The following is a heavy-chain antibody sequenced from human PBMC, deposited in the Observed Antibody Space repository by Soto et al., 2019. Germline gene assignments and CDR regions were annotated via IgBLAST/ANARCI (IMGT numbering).Heavy chain of an antibody. Sequence: QVQLVESGGGVVQPGRSLRLSCAASGFTFSSYAMHWVRQAPGKGLEWVAVISYDGSNKYYADSVKGRFTISRDNSKNTLYLQMNCLRAEDTAVYYCARDPLGYCSGGSCYSEVYWGQGTLVTVSS. J-gene: IGHJ4*02. V-gene: IGHV3-30-3*01. CDR2: ISYDGSNK. D-gene: IGHD2-15*01. CDR1: GFTFSSYA. CDR3: ARDPLGYCSGGSCYSEVY.